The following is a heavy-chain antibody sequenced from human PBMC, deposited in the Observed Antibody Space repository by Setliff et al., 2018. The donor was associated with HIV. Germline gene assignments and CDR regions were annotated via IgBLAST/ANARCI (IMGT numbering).Heavy chain of an antibody. CDR1: GFIFSNYA. Sequence: NPSETLSLSCAASGFIFSNYAMSWVRQPPGKGLEWIGSIYYSGSTYYNPSLKSRVTISVDTSKNQFSLKLNSVTAADTAVYYCARTRGYTYGYIDSWAQGTLVTVSS. CDR3: ARTRGYTYGYIDS. D-gene: IGHD5-18*01. CDR2: IYYSGST. J-gene: IGHJ4*02. V-gene: IGHV4-38-2*01.